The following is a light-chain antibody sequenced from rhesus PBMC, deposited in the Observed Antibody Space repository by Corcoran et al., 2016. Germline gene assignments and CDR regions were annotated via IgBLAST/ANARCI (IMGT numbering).Light chain of an antibody. Sequence: DIQMTQSPSSLSASVGAKVTITCHASQGINTWLVWYQQKPGKAPKPLSYDASNLQRGVPSRFRGRGSGTDFTLTISSLQPEDFATYSCQQYKDVPYSFGQGTKVDIK. CDR1: QGINTW. CDR2: DAS. J-gene: IGKJ2*01. CDR3: QQYKDVPYS. V-gene: IGKV1-19*01.